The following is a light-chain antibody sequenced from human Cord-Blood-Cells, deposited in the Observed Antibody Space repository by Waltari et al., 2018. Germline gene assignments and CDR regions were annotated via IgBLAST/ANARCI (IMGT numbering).Light chain of an antibody. J-gene: IGKJ3*01. V-gene: IGKV1-39*01. CDR1: QSISSY. Sequence: IQMTSFPSSLSAPEGDRVTTICRASQSISSYLNWYQQKPGKAPKLLIYAASSLQSGVPSRFSGSGSGTDFTLTISSLQPEDFATYYCQQSYSTPFTFGPGTKVDIK. CDR3: QQSYSTPFT. CDR2: AAS.